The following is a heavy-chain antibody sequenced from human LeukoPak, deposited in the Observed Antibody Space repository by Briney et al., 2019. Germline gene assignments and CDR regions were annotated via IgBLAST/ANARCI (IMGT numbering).Heavy chain of an antibody. V-gene: IGHV1-2*02. Sequence: ASVQVSCKASGYTFTCYYMHWVRQPPGQGLEWMGWINPNSGGTNYAQKFQGRVTMTRDTSISTAYMELSRLRSDDTAVYYCARIMVRGVIDAEYFQHWGQGTLVTVSP. CDR2: INPNSGGT. CDR3: ARIMVRGVIDAEYFQH. D-gene: IGHD3-10*01. J-gene: IGHJ1*01. CDR1: GYTFTCYY.